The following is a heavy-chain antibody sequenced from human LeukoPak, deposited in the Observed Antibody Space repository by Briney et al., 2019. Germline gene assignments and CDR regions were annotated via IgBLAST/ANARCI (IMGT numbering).Heavy chain of an antibody. V-gene: IGHV3-49*04. CDR3: ARVKANRSGWYYFDY. D-gene: IGHD6-19*01. Sequence: GGSLRLSCTTSGFIFGDYVMTWVRQAPGKGLEWVGFTRRNAYRGTTEYAASVKGRFTISRDDSKSIAYLQMNSLRTEDTAVYYCARVKANRSGWYYFDYWGQGTLVTVSS. CDR2: TRRNAYRGTT. J-gene: IGHJ4*02. CDR1: GFIFGDYV.